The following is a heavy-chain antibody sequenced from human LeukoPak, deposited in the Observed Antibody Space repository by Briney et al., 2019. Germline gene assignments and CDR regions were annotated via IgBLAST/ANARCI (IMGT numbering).Heavy chain of an antibody. CDR1: GYTFTSYG. J-gene: IGHJ5*02. CDR3: ARDLRQYDFWSGYNWFDP. Sequence: EASVKVSCKASGYTFTSYGISWVRQAPGQGLEWMGWISAYNGNTNYAQNLQGRVTMTTDTSTSTAHMELRSLRSDDTAVYYCARDLRQYDFWSGYNWFDPWGQGTLVTVSS. D-gene: IGHD3-3*01. V-gene: IGHV1-18*01. CDR2: ISAYNGNT.